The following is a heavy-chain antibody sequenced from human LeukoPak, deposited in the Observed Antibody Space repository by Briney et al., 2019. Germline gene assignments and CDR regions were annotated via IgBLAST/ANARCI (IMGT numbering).Heavy chain of an antibody. V-gene: IGHV4-4*02. Sequence: SGTLSLTCAVSGGSISSSNWWSWVRQPPGKGLEWIGEIYHSGSTNYNPSLKSRVTISVDKSKNQFSLKLSSVTAADTAVYYCARDRHCSSTSCYGDYYYYMDVWGKGTTVTASS. CDR1: GGSISSSNW. J-gene: IGHJ6*03. D-gene: IGHD2-2*01. CDR3: ARDRHCSSTSCYGDYYYYMDV. CDR2: IYHSGST.